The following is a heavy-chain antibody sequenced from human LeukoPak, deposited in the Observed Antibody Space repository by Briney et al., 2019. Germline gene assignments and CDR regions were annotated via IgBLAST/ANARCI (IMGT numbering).Heavy chain of an antibody. CDR1: GGSINNYY. J-gene: IGHJ4*02. CDR3: ARDSRGYSGYDGIDY. D-gene: IGHD5-12*01. Sequence: SETLSLTCTVSGGSINNYYWSWIRQPAGKGLEWIGRIYSSGTITHNPSLKSRVTMSVDTSKNQFSLRLSSVTAADTAVYYCARDSRGYSGYDGIDYWGQGTLVTVSS. V-gene: IGHV4-4*07. CDR2: IYSSGTI.